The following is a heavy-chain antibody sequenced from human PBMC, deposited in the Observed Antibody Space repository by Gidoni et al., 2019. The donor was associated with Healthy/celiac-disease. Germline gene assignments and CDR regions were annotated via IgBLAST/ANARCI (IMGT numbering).Heavy chain of an antibody. CDR2: ILPIFGTA. Sequence: QVQLVQSGAEVKKPGSSVKVSCKASGGTFSSYAISWVRPAPGQGLEWMGGILPIFGTANYAQKFQGRVTITADESTSTAYMELSSLRSEDTAVYYCARDLGYSGYDYVFDYWGQGTLVTVSS. V-gene: IGHV1-69*01. CDR3: ARDLGYSGYDYVFDY. J-gene: IGHJ4*02. CDR1: GGTFSSYA. D-gene: IGHD5-12*01.